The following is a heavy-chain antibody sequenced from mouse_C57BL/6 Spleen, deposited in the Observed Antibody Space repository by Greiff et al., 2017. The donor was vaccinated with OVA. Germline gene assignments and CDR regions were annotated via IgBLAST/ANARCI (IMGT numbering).Heavy chain of an antibody. V-gene: IGHV5-17*01. J-gene: IGHJ2*01. CDR1: GFTFSDYG. D-gene: IGHD2-4*01. Sequence: EVMLVESGGGLVKPGGSLKLSCAASGFTFSDYGMHWVRQAPEKGLEWVAYISSGSSTIYYADTVKGRFTISRDNANNTLFLQMTSLRSEDTAMYYCASGGLRHYFDYWGQGTTLTVSS. CDR3: ASGGLRHYFDY. CDR2: ISSGSSTI.